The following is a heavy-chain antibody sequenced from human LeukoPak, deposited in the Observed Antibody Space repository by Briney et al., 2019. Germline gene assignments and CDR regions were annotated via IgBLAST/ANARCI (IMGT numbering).Heavy chain of an antibody. D-gene: IGHD2-2*01. CDR3: ARHVGYCSSTSCYGWFDP. CDR1: GGSISSSSYY. V-gene: IGHV4-39*01. Sequence: SETLSLTCTVSGGSISSSSYYWGWIRQPPGKGLEWIGSIYYSGSNYYNSSLKSRVTISVDTSKNQFFLKLSSVTAADTAVYYCARHVGYCSSTSCYGWFDPWGQGTLVTVSS. J-gene: IGHJ5*02. CDR2: IYYSGSN.